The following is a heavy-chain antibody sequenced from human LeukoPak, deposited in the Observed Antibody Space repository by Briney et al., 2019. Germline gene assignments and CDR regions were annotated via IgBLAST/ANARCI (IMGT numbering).Heavy chain of an antibody. D-gene: IGHD5-24*01. J-gene: IGHJ4*02. Sequence: ASVKVSCKVSGYTLTELSMHWVRQAPGKGLEWMGGFDPEDGETIYAQKFQGRVTMTEDTSTDTAYMELSSLRSEDTAVYYCARMGGYPEVDGYNLYYFDYWGQGTLVTVSS. CDR3: ARMGGYPEVDGYNLYYFDY. CDR1: GYTLTELS. CDR2: FDPEDGET. V-gene: IGHV1-24*01.